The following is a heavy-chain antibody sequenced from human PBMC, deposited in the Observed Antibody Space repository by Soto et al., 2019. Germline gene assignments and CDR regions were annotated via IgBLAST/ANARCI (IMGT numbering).Heavy chain of an antibody. V-gene: IGHV1-18*04. Sequence: QVQLVQSRAEVKKPGASVKVSCKTSGYTFTSYGINWVRQAPGQGLEWMGWISAYNGDTNYAQKLQGRVTMTTDTSTTTAYMELRCLASDDTAVYYCARDHCSSTSCYTAVDYWGQGTLVTVSS. CDR3: ARDHCSSTSCYTAVDY. CDR2: ISAYNGDT. D-gene: IGHD2-2*02. CDR1: GYTFTSYG. J-gene: IGHJ4*02.